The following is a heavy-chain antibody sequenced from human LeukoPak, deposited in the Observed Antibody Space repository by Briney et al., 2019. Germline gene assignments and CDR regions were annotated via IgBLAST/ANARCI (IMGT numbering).Heavy chain of an antibody. Sequence: PSETLSLTCTVSGGSISSSTYYWGWIRQPPGKGLEWIAYMHYSGDTNYNPSLKSRVTISVDTSKNQFSLKLNSVTAADTAVYYCARVPLSPGTSGLGFLDYWGQGTLVTVSS. CDR2: MHYSGDT. CDR3: ARVPLSPGTSGLGFLDY. D-gene: IGHD3-16*01. CDR1: GGSISSSTYY. J-gene: IGHJ4*02. V-gene: IGHV4-61*05.